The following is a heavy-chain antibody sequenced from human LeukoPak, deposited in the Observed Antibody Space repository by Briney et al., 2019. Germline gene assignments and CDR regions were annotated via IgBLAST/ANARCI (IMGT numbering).Heavy chain of an antibody. CDR2: IIPIFGTA. J-gene: IGHJ5*02. Sequence: ASVKVSCKASGGTFSSYAISWVRQAPGQGLEWMGGIIPIFGTANNAQKFQGRVTITADESTSTAYMELSSLRSEDTAVYYCAGQWLVDWFDPWGQGTLVTVSS. CDR1: GGTFSSYA. D-gene: IGHD6-19*01. CDR3: AGQWLVDWFDP. V-gene: IGHV1-69*13.